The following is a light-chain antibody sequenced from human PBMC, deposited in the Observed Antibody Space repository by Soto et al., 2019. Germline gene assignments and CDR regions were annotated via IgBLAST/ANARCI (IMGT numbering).Light chain of an antibody. J-gene: IGKJ1*01. CDR1: QSISSW. CDR3: QQYNRYPE. Sequence: DIQMTQSPSTLSASVGDRVTITCRASQSISSWLAWYQQKPGKAPKLLIYKASSLESGVPSRFSGSGSGTEFTLTISSLQPDDFATYYCQQYNRYPEFGQGTKV. CDR2: KAS. V-gene: IGKV1-5*03.